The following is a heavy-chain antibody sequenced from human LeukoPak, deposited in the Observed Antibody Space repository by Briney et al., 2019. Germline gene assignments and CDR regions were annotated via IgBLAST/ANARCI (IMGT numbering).Heavy chain of an antibody. V-gene: IGHV3-7*01. J-gene: IGHJ4*02. CDR2: IKQDGSEK. Sequence: PGGSLRLSCTASGFTFSSYWMSWVRQAPGKGLEWVANIKQDGSEKYYVDSVKGRFTISRDNAKNSLYLQMNSLRAEDTAVYYCARGDGSSWPNFDYWGQGTLVTVSS. D-gene: IGHD6-13*01. CDR1: GFTFSSYW. CDR3: ARGDGSSWPNFDY.